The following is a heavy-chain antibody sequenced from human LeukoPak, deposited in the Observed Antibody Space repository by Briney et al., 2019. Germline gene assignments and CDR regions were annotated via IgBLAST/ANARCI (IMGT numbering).Heavy chain of an antibody. CDR2: INAGNGNT. CDR1: GYTFTSYA. D-gene: IGHD1-26*01. J-gene: IGHJ4*02. CDR3: ARVLARATHLLGY. Sequence: GAPVKVSCKASGYTFTSYAMHWVRQAPGQRLEWMGWINAGNGNTKYSQKFQGRVTITRDTSASTAYMELSSLRSEDTAVYYCARVLARATHLLGYWGQGTLVTVSS. V-gene: IGHV1-3*01.